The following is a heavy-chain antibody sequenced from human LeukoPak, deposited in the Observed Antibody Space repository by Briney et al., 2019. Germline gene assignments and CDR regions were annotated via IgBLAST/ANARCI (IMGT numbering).Heavy chain of an antibody. CDR2: ITSSSTYT. J-gene: IGHJ4*02. CDR1: GFSFSSYN. D-gene: IGHD1-7*01. CDR3: ARKGLGGELGGFDS. V-gene: IGHV3-21*04. Sequence: GGSLRLSCAASGFSFSSYNMNWVRLTPGKGLEWVSSITSSSTYTFYADSVKGRFTISRDNAKNSLYLQMNSLRVEDTALYHCARKGLGGELGGFDSWGQGTLVTVSS.